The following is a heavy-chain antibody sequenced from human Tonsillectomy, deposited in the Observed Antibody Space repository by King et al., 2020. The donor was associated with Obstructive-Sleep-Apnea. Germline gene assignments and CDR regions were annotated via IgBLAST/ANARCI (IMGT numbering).Heavy chain of an antibody. J-gene: IGHJ3*02. CDR2: IYCGGAT. Sequence: VQLVESGGGLVQPGGSLRLSCVASGLTVSNNYMSWVRQAPGKGLEWVSVIYCGGATYYADSGKGRFTISRHSSKNTLYLQMNSHEVEDTAVYYCARDHPNTSSSSWYRGDAFDIWGQGTMVTVSS. D-gene: IGHD6-13*01. V-gene: IGHV3-53*04. CDR3: ARDHPNTSSSSWYRGDAFDI. CDR1: GLTVSNNY.